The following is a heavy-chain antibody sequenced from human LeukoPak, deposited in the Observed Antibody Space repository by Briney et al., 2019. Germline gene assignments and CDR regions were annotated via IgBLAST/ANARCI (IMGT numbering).Heavy chain of an antibody. CDR3: AGGSLPD. D-gene: IGHD2-2*01. Sequence: PGGSLRLSCAASGFTFSSYAMHWVRQAPGKGLEWVAVISYDGSNKYYADSVKGRFTISRDNSKNTLYLQMNSLRAEDTAVYYCAGGSLPDWGPGTLATVSS. CDR1: GFTFSSYA. V-gene: IGHV3-30*04. J-gene: IGHJ4*02. CDR2: ISYDGSNK.